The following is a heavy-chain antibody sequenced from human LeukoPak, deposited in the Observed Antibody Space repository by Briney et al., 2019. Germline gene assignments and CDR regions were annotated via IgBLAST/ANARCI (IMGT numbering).Heavy chain of an antibody. D-gene: IGHD6-13*01. CDR1: GYTFTSYG. V-gene: IGHV1-18*01. CDR3: ARVIAAAGTGVYFDY. CDR2: ISAYNGNT. J-gene: IGHJ4*02. Sequence: ASLKVSCKASGYTFTSYGISWVRQAPGQGLEWMGWISAYNGNTNYAQKLQGRVTMATDTSTSTAYMELRSLRSDDTAVYYCARVIAAAGTGVYFDYWGQGTLVTVSS.